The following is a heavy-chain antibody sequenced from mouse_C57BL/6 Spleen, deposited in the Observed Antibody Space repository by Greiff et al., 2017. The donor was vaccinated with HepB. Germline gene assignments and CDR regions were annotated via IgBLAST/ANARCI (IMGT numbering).Heavy chain of an antibody. CDR1: GYTFTSYW. V-gene: IGHV1-52*01. CDR2: IDPSDSET. CDR3: ARDDYDPWFAY. J-gene: IGHJ3*01. D-gene: IGHD2-4*01. Sequence: QVQLQQPGAELVRPGSSVKLSCKASGYTFTSYWMHWVKQRPIQGLEWIGNIDPSDSETHYNQKFKDKATLTVDKSSSTAYMQLSSLTSEDSAVYYCARDDYDPWFAYWGQGTLVTVSA.